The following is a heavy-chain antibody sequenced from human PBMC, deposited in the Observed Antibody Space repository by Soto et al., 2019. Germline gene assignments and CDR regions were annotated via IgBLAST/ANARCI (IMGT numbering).Heavy chain of an antibody. V-gene: IGHV1-46*01. J-gene: IGHJ5*02. CDR2: INPSGGST. CDR3: AASGVTAVRWFDP. CDR1: GYTFTSYY. D-gene: IGHD2-21*02. Sequence: ASVKVSCKASGYTFTSYYMHWLRQSPGQGLEWMGIINPSGGSTSYAQKFQGRVTMTRDTSTSTVYMELSSLRSEDTAVYYCAASGVTAVRWFDPWGQGTLVTVSS.